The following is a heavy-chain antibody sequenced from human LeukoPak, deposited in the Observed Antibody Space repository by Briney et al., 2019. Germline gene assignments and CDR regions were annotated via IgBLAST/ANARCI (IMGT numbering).Heavy chain of an antibody. CDR3: ARRGYCGGDCYGFGS. CDR2: IYSGGST. D-gene: IGHD2-21*02. Sequence: GGSLRLSCAASGFTVSSNYMSWVRQAPGKGLEWVSVIYSGGSTYYAGSVKGRFTISRDNSKNTLYLQMNSLRAEDTAVYYCARRGYCGGDCYGFGSWGQGTLVTVSS. CDR1: GFTVSSNY. J-gene: IGHJ4*02. V-gene: IGHV3-53*01.